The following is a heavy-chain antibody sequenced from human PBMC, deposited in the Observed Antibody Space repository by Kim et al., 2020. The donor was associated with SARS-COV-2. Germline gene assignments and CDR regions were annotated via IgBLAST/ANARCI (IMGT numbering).Heavy chain of an antibody. V-gene: IGHV1-46*01. J-gene: IGHJ4*02. CDR1: GDSFTKYY. CDR3: ARRDFWSGSGYDY. CDR2: INPRGGGT. D-gene: IGHD3-3*01. Sequence: ASVKVSCKASGDSFTKYYIPWVRQAPGQGLEWMGMINPRGGGTEYAQKFQGRVSMTRDTSTRTVYMDLSGLTSEDTAVYYCARRDFWSGSGYDYWGQGSL.